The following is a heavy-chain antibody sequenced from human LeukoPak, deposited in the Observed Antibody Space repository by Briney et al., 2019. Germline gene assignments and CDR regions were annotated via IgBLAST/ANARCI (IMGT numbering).Heavy chain of an antibody. Sequence: PSETLSLTCAVSGGSISSSNWWSWVRQPPGKGLEWIGEIYHSGSTNYNPSLKSRVTISVDKSKNQFSLKLSSVTAADTAVYYCARRCTSTSCYHVDYGGQEPLVTVSS. CDR2: IYHSGST. V-gene: IGHV4-4*02. D-gene: IGHD2-2*01. J-gene: IGHJ4*02. CDR3: ARRCTSTSCYHVDY. CDR1: GGSISSSNW.